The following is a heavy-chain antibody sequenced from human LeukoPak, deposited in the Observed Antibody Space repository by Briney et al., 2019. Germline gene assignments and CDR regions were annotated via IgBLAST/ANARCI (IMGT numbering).Heavy chain of an antibody. CDR3: ARDQGYDFWSGYYTD. CDR2: IIPILGIA. Sequence: SVKVSCKASGGTFSSYAISWVRQAPGQGLEWMGRIIPILGIANYAQKFQGRVTITADKSTSTAYMELSSLRSEDTAVYYCARDQGYDFWSGYYTDWGQGTLVTVSS. D-gene: IGHD3-3*01. CDR1: GGTFSSYA. J-gene: IGHJ4*02. V-gene: IGHV1-69*04.